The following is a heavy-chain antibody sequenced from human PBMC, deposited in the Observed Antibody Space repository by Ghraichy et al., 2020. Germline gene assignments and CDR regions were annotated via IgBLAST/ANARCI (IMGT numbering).Heavy chain of an antibody. Sequence: PVKVSCKASGGTLSSYGISWVRQAPGQGLEWMGGIIPMFGVANYAQKFQGRVTITADKSTSTAYMELSSLRSEDTAVYYCARDPCTNGVCYTNYYYYYGMDVWGQGTTVTVSS. J-gene: IGHJ6*02. CDR1: GGTLSSYG. V-gene: IGHV1-69*10. CDR3: ARDPCTNGVCYTNYYYYYGMDV. CDR2: IIPMFGVA. D-gene: IGHD2-8*01.